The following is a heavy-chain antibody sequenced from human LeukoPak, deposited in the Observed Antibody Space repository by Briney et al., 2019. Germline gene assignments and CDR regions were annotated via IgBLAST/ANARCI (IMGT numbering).Heavy chain of an antibody. CDR1: GGSISSSNW. Sequence: SGTLSLTCAVSGGSISSSNWWSWVRQPPGKGLEWIGEIYHSGSTNYNPPLKSRVTISVDKSKNQFSLKLSSVTAADTAVYYCARVGQSSTSCFDYWGQGTLVTVSS. CDR2: IYHSGST. V-gene: IGHV4-4*02. D-gene: IGHD2-2*01. J-gene: IGHJ4*02. CDR3: ARVGQSSTSCFDY.